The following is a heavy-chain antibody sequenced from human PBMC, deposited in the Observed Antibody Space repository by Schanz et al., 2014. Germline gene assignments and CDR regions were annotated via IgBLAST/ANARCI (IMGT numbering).Heavy chain of an antibody. V-gene: IGHV3-30-3*01. CDR1: GFPFSSYA. D-gene: IGHD4-4*01. CDR3: AKDRQTTVNRVGYYYGMDV. J-gene: IGHJ6*02. Sequence: QVQLVESGGGLVKPGGSLRLSCAASGFPFSSYALHWVRQAPGKGLEWVAVISYDGVNTYYADSVKGRFTISRDNSRKTLYLQMNSLRAEDTALYYCAKDRQTTVNRVGYYYGMDVWGQGTTVTVSS. CDR2: ISYDGVNT.